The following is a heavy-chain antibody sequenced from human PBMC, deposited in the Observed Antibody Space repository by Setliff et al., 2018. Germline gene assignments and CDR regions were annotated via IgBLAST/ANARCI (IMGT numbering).Heavy chain of an antibody. CDR2: IKQDGTEE. J-gene: IGHJ6*03. V-gene: IGHV3-7*01. Sequence: PGGSLRLSCAASGFTLRSYWMSWVRQAPGKGLEWVANIKQDGTEEYYVDSVKGRFTISRDNAKNSLYLQMNSLRVEDTAVYYCARSGRGASVNMDVWGKGTTVTVSS. CDR1: GFTLRSYW. D-gene: IGHD1-26*01. CDR3: ARSGRGASVNMDV.